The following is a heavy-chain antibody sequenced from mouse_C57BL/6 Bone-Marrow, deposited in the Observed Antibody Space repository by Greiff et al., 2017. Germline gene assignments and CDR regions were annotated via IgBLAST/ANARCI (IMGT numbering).Heavy chain of an antibody. V-gene: IGHV1-55*01. Sequence: QVQLQQPGAELVKPGASVKMSCKASGYTFTSYWITWVKQRPGQGLEWIGDIYPGSGSTNYNEKFKSKATLTVDKSSSTAYMRLSSLTSEDSAVYYCARMYYYSSRFDYWGQGTTLTVSS. CDR1: GYTFTSYW. CDR3: ARMYYYSSRFDY. J-gene: IGHJ2*01. CDR2: IYPGSGST. D-gene: IGHD1-1*01.